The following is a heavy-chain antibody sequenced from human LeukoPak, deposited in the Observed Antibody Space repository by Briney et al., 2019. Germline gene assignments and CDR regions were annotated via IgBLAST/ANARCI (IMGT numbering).Heavy chain of an antibody. D-gene: IGHD1-14*01. Sequence: ALRLSCTATGFTFGDYAMTWVRQAPGKGLEWVGFIRSKTYGGTTEYAASVKGRFTISRDDSKSIAYLQMNSLKTEDTAVYYCTSSPTTGDAFDMWGQGTKVTPSA. CDR1: GFTFGDYA. J-gene: IGHJ3*02. CDR2: IRSKTYGGTT. V-gene: IGHV3-49*04. CDR3: TSSPTTGDAFDM.